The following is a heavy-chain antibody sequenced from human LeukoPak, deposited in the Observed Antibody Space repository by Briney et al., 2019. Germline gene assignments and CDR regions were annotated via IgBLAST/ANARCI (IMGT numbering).Heavy chain of an antibody. CDR1: GGSISSYY. Sequence: PSETLSLTCTVSGGSISSYYWSWIRQPPGKGLEWIGYIYYSGSTNYNPSLKSRVTIPVDTSKNQFSLKLSSVTAADTAMYYCARENVDYVWGSPIWWFDPWGQGTLVTVSS. D-gene: IGHD3-16*01. CDR2: IYYSGST. CDR3: ARENVDYVWGSPIWWFDP. V-gene: IGHV4-59*12. J-gene: IGHJ5*02.